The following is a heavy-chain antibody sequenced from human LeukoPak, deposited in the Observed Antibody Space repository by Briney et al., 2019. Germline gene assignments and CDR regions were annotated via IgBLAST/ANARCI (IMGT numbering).Heavy chain of an antibody. V-gene: IGHV3-53*01. CDR2: IYGGGNI. D-gene: IGHD5-24*01. CDR1: GFTVSSNY. J-gene: IGHJ4*02. Sequence: GGSLRLSCAASGFTVSSNYMNWVRQAPGKGLEWVSVIYGGGNIYYADSVKGRFTISRDNSKNTLYLQMNSLGAEDTAVYYCARGAGYNYPYYFDYWGQGTLVTVSS. CDR3: ARGAGYNYPYYFDY.